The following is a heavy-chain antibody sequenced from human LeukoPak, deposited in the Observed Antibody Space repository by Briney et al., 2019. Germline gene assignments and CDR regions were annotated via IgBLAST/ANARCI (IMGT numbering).Heavy chain of an antibody. CDR3: ARGRYSFAY. CDR2: INHSGST. V-gene: IGHV4-34*01. Sequence: PSETLSLTCAVYGGSFSGYYWSWIHQPPGKGLEWIGEINHSGSTNYNPSLKSRVTISVDTSKNQFSLNLRSVTAADTAVYYCARGRYSFAYWGQGTLVTVSS. D-gene: IGHD5-18*01. J-gene: IGHJ4*02. CDR1: GGSFSGYY.